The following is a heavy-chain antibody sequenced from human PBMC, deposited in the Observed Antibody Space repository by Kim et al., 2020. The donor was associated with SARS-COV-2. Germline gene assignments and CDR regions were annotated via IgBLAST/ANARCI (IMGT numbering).Heavy chain of an antibody. J-gene: IGHJ4*02. Sequence: YNDYAVSVKSRITINPDTSKNQFSLHLNSVTPEDTAVYYCARDGRDPFDYWGQGTLVTVSS. CDR3: ARDGRDPFDY. V-gene: IGHV6-1*01. CDR2: YN.